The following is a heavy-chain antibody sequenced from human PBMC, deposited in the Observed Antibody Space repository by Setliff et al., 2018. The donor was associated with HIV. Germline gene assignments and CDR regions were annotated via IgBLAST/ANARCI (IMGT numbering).Heavy chain of an antibody. CDR3: ARAPTGVTNAFDI. V-gene: IGHV4-61*09. CDR2: VYTTGGT. J-gene: IGHJ3*02. Sequence: TSETLSLTCTVSGGSISSGIYYWVWIRQPAGKGLEWIGHVYTTGGTNYNPSLESRLTISVDTSRNQFSLKLSSLTAADTAVYDCARAPTGVTNAFDIWGQGTMVTVSS. D-gene: IGHD2-8*02. CDR1: GGSISSGIYY.